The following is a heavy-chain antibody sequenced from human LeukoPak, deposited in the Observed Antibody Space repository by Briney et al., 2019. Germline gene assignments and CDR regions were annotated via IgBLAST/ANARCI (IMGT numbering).Heavy chain of an antibody. V-gene: IGHV4-61*02. CDR3: AGTRRYCSGGSCYNWFDP. CDR2: IYASGST. J-gene: IGHJ5*02. Sequence: SETLSLTCTVSGNSISSDTYYWTWIRQPAGKGLEWIGRIYASGSTTYNSSLKSRLTISVDTSKNQFSLKSNSVTAADTAVYYCAGTRRYCSGGSCYNWFDPWGQGTLVTVSS. CDR1: GNSISSDTYY. D-gene: IGHD2-15*01.